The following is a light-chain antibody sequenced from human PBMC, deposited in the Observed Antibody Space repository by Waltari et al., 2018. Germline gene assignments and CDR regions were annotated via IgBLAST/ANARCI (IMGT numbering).Light chain of an antibody. Sequence: IVLTQSPDTLSLSPGERATLSCRASQAIGHNFLVWYQQKPGQAPRLLIHGSSRRATGVPDRFSGSRSGTDFALTISRLEVEDFAVYYCEQNDGSVLTFGGGTKLEIK. CDR2: GSS. CDR3: EQNDGSVLT. CDR1: QAIGHNF. J-gene: IGKJ4*01. V-gene: IGKV3-20*01.